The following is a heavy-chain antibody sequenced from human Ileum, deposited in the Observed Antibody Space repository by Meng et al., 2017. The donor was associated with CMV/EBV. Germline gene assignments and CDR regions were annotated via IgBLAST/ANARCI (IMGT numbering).Heavy chain of an antibody. J-gene: IGHJ6*02. CDR1: GGSFSGYY. D-gene: IGHD2-2*01. CDR3: ARGPRYCSSTSCYYYYYYYGMDV. Sequence: SETLSLTCAVYGGSFSGYYWSWIRQPPGKGLEWTGEINHSGSTNYNPSLKSRVTISVDTSKNQFSLKLSSVTAADTAVYYCARGPRYCSSTSCYYYYYYYGMDVWGQGTTVTVSS. CDR2: INHSGST. V-gene: IGHV4-34*01.